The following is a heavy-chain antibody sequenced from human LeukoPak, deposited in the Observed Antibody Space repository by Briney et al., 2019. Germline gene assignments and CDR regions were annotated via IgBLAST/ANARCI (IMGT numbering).Heavy chain of an antibody. Sequence: GGSLRLSCAASGFTFDDYAMHWVRQAPGKGLEWVSGISWNSGSIGYADSVKGRFTISRDNAKNSLYLQMNSLRAEDTALYYCAKDGGYGDLRYGMDVWGQGTTVTVSS. CDR3: AKDGGYGDLRYGMDV. D-gene: IGHD4-17*01. V-gene: IGHV3-9*01. CDR1: GFTFDDYA. J-gene: IGHJ6*02. CDR2: ISWNSGSI.